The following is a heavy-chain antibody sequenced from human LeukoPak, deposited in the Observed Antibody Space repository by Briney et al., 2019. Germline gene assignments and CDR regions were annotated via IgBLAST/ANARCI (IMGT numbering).Heavy chain of an antibody. D-gene: IGHD2-15*01. Sequence: SETLSLTCTVSGGPIISYYWSWVRQPPGKGLEWIGYIYHNGTTNYSPSLKSRVTISVDTSKKQFSLKLNSVTAADTAVYYCARRGGFFCNSGRCSHYYFDYWGPGTLVTVSS. CDR1: GGPIISYY. V-gene: IGHV4-59*08. CDR2: IYHNGTT. CDR3: ARRGGFFCNSGRCSHYYFDY. J-gene: IGHJ4*02.